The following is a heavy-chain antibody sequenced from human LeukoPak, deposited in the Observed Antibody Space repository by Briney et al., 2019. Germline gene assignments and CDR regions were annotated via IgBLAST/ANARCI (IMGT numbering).Heavy chain of an antibody. CDR1: GGSFSGYY. CDR3: ATLFRTDAFDI. Sequence: SETLSLTCAVYGGSFSGYYWSWIRQPPGKGLEWIGEINHSGSTNYNPSLKSRVTISVDTSKNQFSLKLSSVTAADTAVYYCATLFRTDAFDIWGQGTMVTVSS. CDR2: INHSGST. V-gene: IGHV4-34*01. J-gene: IGHJ3*02.